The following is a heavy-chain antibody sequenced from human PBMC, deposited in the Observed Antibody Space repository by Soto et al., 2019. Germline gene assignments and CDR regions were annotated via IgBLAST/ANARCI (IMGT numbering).Heavy chain of an antibody. CDR2: IGTAVDT. V-gene: IGHV3-13*01. CDR1: GFTFSSYD. CDR3: ARGDNAYYYYGMDV. D-gene: IGHD1-20*01. J-gene: IGHJ6*02. Sequence: GGSLRLSCAASGFTFSSYDMHWVRQATGKGLEWVSAIGTAVDTYYPGSVKGRFTISRENAKNSLYFQMNSLRAEDTAVYYCARGDNAYYYYGMDVWGQGTTVTVSS.